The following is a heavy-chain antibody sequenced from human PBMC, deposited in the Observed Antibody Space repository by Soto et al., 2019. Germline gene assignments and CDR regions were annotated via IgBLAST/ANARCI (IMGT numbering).Heavy chain of an antibody. CDR1: GFTFSSYA. Sequence: PGGSLRLSCAASGFTFSSYAMSWVRQAPGKGLEWVSAISGSGGTTYYADSVKGRFTFSRDNSKNTLYLQMNSLRAEDTAVYYCAKNRGLQYYFDYWGQGTLVTVSS. CDR3: AKNRGLQYYFDY. CDR2: ISGSGGTT. J-gene: IGHJ4*02. V-gene: IGHV3-23*01.